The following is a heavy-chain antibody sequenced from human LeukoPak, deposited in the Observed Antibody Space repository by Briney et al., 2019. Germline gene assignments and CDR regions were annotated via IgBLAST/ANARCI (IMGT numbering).Heavy chain of an antibody. J-gene: IGHJ5*02. CDR1: GYTFTGYY. CDR3: ARDQTDTAMVTNWFDP. Sequence: ASVKVSCKASGYTFTGYYMHWVRQAPGQGLEWMGWINPNSGGTNYAQKFQGRVTMTRDTSISTAYMELSRLRSDDTAVYYCARDQTDTAMVTNWFDPWGQGTLVTVSS. D-gene: IGHD5-18*01. CDR2: INPNSGGT. V-gene: IGHV1-2*02.